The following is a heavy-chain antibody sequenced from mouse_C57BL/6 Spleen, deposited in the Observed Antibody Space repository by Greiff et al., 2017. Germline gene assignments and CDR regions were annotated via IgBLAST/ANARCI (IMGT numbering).Heavy chain of an antibody. D-gene: IGHD4-1*01. Sequence: VQLQQSGPELVNPGASVKISCKASGYSFTGYYMNWVKQSPEKSLEWIGEINPSTGGTTYNQKFKAKATLTVDKSSSTAYMQLKSLTSEDSAVYYCARGWDVDYAMDYWGQGTSVTVSS. CDR2: INPSTGGT. CDR1: GYSFTGYY. V-gene: IGHV1-42*01. CDR3: ARGWDVDYAMDY. J-gene: IGHJ4*01.